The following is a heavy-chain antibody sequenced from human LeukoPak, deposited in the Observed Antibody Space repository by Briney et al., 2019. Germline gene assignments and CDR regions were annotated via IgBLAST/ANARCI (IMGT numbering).Heavy chain of an antibody. CDR3: ARDARDGDYFDY. D-gene: IGHD4-17*01. CDR2: IYSGGST. V-gene: IGHV3-53*01. J-gene: IGHJ4*02. CDR1: GFTVSSKY. Sequence: GGSLRLSCAASGFTVSSKYMSWVRQAPGKGLEWVSVIYSGGSTYYADSVKGRFTISRDNSKNTLYLQMNSLKAEDTAVYYCARDARDGDYFDYWGQGTLVTVSS.